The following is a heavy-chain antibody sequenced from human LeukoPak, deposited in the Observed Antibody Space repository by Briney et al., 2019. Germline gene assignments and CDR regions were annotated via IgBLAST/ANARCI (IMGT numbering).Heavy chain of an antibody. Sequence: PGGSLRLSCSASGFTFSSYAMHWVRQAPGKGLEYVSAISSNGGSTYYADSVKGRFTISRDNSKNTLYLQMSRLRAEDTAVYYCVKGGYSGYDGLFDYWGQGTLVTVSS. V-gene: IGHV3-64D*06. J-gene: IGHJ4*02. CDR1: GFTFSSYA. CDR3: VKGGYSGYDGLFDY. D-gene: IGHD5-12*01. CDR2: ISSNGGST.